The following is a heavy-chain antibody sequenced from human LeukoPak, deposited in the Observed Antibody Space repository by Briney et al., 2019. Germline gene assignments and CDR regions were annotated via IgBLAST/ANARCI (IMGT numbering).Heavy chain of an antibody. Sequence: SETLSLTCAVYGGSFSGYYWSWIQQPPGKGLEWIGYIYYSGSTNYNPSLKSRVTISVDTSKNQFSLKLSSVTAADTAVYYCARDDSSGYYRYWGQGTLVTVSS. J-gene: IGHJ4*02. CDR2: IYYSGST. V-gene: IGHV4-59*01. D-gene: IGHD3-22*01. CDR1: GGSFSGYY. CDR3: ARDDSSGYYRY.